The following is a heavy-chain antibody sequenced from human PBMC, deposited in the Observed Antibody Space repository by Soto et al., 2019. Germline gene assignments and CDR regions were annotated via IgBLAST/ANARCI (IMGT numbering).Heavy chain of an antibody. J-gene: IGHJ6*02. Sequence: QVQLVESGGGLVKPGGSLRLSCAASGLTFSDHYMTWIRQPPGKGLEWISYISSSAGTIYYADSVKGRFTISRDNAKNSLYLQMTNLRAEDTAVYYCARAPYFGSGTYYYSALDVWGQGTTVTVSS. D-gene: IGHD3-10*01. CDR3: ARAPYFGSGTYYYSALDV. CDR2: ISSSAGTI. CDR1: GLTFSDHY. V-gene: IGHV3-11*01.